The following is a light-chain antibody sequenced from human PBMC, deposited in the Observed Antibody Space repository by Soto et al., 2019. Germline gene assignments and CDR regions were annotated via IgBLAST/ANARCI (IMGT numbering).Light chain of an antibody. CDR3: QAWDSSTVV. Sequence: SYELSQPPSVSVSPGQSASITCSGHKLGDKYACWYQQKPGQSPVLVIYQDTKRPSGIPERFSASNSRNTATLTISGTQAMDEADYYCQAWDSSTVVFGGGTKLTVL. CDR1: KLGDKY. CDR2: QDT. J-gene: IGLJ2*01. V-gene: IGLV3-1*01.